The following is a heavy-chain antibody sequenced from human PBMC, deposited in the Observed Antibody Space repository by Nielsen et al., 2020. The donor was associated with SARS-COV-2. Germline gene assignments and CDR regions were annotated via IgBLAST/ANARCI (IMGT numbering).Heavy chain of an antibody. J-gene: IGHJ3*01. CDR3: ARVMLPMVWNAFDV. CDR1: GYSFTSYW. Sequence: KVSCKGSGYSFTSYWISWVRQMPGKGLEWMGRIDPSDSYTNYSPSFQGHVTISADKSISTAYLQWSSLKASDTAMYYCARVMLPMVWNAFDVWGQGTMVTVSS. D-gene: IGHD3-10*01. CDR2: IDPSDSYT. V-gene: IGHV5-10-1*01.